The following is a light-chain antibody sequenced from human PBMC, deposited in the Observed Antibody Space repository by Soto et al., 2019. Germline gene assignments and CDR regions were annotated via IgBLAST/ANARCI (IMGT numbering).Light chain of an antibody. CDR1: SSDIGGYNY. V-gene: IGLV2-14*01. Sequence: QSALTQPASVSGSPGQSITISCTGTSSDIGGYNYVSWYQQHPGKAPKLILYDVSNRPSGVSNRFSGSKSGNTASLTISGLQAEDEADYFCISSTSSGTSYVFGTGTKVTVL. CDR2: DVS. CDR3: ISSTSSGTSYV. J-gene: IGLJ1*01.